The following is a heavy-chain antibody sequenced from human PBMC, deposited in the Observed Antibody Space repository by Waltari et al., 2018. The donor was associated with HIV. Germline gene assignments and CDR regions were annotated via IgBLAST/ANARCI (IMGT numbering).Heavy chain of an antibody. CDR2: IYYSGST. Sequence: QLQLQESGPGLVKPSETLSLTCTVSGGSISSSSYYWGWIRQPPGKGLEWIGSIYYSGSTYYNPSLKSRVTISVDTSKNQFSLKLSSVTAADTAVYYCARDYYCSGGSCWNYYYGMDVWGQGTTVTVSS. D-gene: IGHD2-15*01. J-gene: IGHJ6*02. CDR1: GGSISSSSYY. V-gene: IGHV4-39*07. CDR3: ARDYYCSGGSCWNYYYGMDV.